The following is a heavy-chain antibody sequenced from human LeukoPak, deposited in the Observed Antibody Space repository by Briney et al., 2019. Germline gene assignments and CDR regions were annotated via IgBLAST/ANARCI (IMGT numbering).Heavy chain of an antibody. Sequence: GASVKVSCKVSGYTLTDLSMHWVRQAPGKGLEWMGGFDPEDGETIYAQKFQGRVTMTEDTSTDTAYMELSSLRSDDTAVYYCATYPSPVEYSSSWYVRTFDYWGQGTLVTVSS. CDR1: GYTLTDLS. CDR2: FDPEDGET. V-gene: IGHV1-24*01. J-gene: IGHJ4*02. CDR3: ATYPSPVEYSSSWYVRTFDY. D-gene: IGHD6-13*01.